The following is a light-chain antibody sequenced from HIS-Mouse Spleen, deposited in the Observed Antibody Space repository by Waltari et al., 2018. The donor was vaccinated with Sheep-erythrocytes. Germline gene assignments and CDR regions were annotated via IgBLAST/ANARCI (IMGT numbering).Light chain of an antibody. V-gene: IGLV2-11*01. Sequence: QSALTRPRSVSGSPGQSVTIPCTGPSSDVGVYNYVSWYQQHPGKAPKLMIYDVSKRPSGVPDRFSGSKSGNTASLTISGLQAEDEADYYCCSYAGSYTFVFGTGTKVTVL. CDR1: SSDVGVYNY. J-gene: IGLJ1*01. CDR3: CSYAGSYTFV. CDR2: DVS.